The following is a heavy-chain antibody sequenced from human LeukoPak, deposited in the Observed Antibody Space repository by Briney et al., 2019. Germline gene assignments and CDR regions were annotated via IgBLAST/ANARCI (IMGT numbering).Heavy chain of an antibody. Sequence: SETLSLTCTVSGGSFSDSYWSWIRQPPGKGLEWIGYIYDSWSTNYNPSLKSRVTISVDTSKNQFSLKMNSVTAADTAVYYCARDRWFDPWGQGTLVTVSS. CDR2: IYDSWST. CDR1: GGSFSDSY. J-gene: IGHJ5*02. V-gene: IGHV4-59*01. CDR3: ARDRWFDP.